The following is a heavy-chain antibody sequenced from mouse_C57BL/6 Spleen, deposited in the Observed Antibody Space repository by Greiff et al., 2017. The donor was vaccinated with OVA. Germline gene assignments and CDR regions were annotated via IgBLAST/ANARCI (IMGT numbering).Heavy chain of an antibody. CDR2: IDPNSGGT. D-gene: IGHD1-1*01. CDR1: GYTFTSYW. CDR3: ARPLYYGSHYYAMDY. V-gene: IGHV1-72*01. Sequence: VKLQQPGAELVKPGASVKLSCKASGYTFTSYWMHWVKQRPGRGLEWIGRIDPNSGGTKYNEKFKSKATLTVDKPSSTAYMQLSSLTSEDSAVYYCARPLYYGSHYYAMDYWGQGTSVTVSS. J-gene: IGHJ4*01.